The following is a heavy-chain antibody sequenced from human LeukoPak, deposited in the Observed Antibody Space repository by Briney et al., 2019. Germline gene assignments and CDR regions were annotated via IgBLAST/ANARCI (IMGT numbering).Heavy chain of an antibody. CDR3: ARESTGGSLEIDY. CDR2: ISAYNGDT. J-gene: IGHJ4*02. D-gene: IGHD2-8*02. V-gene: IGHV1-18*01. Sequence: PKASVKVSCKASGYIFNTYGIIWVRHPPGQGREWMGWISAYNGDTTYAQKLQGRVTLTTDASTSTAYMELRSLTSDDTAVYYCARESTGGSLEIDYWGQGTLVTVSS. CDR1: GYIFNTYG.